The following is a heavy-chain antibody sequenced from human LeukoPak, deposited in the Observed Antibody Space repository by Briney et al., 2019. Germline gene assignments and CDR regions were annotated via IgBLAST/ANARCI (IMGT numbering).Heavy chain of an antibody. CDR2: ISGSGGST. Sequence: GGSLRLSCAASGFTFSSYAMSWVRQAPGKGLEWVSAISGSGGSTYYADSVKGRFTISRDNSKNTLYLQMNGLRAEDTAVYYCAKDRKDIVVVVAATLGRWGQGTLVTVSS. V-gene: IGHV3-23*01. CDR3: AKDRKDIVVVVAATLGR. J-gene: IGHJ4*02. D-gene: IGHD2-15*01. CDR1: GFTFSSYA.